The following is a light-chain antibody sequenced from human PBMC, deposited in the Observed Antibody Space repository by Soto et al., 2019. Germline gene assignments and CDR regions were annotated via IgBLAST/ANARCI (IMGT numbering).Light chain of an antibody. J-gene: IGKJ1*01. V-gene: IGKV3-15*01. CDR3: QQYNNWPRT. CDR2: GTS. Sequence: EIVLTQSPGTLSLSPGERATLSCRASQSVSSRSLAWYQQKGGQAPRLLIYGTSTRAADFPARFSGSGSGTDFTLTISSLQSEDFAIYFCQQYNNWPRTFGQGTKVDIK. CDR1: QSVSSRS.